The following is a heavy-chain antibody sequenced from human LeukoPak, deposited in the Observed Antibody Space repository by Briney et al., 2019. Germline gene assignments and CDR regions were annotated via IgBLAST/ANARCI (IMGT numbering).Heavy chain of an antibody. CDR2: INHSGST. CDR1: GGSFSGYY. Sequence: SETLSLTCAVYGGSFSGYYWSWIRQPPGKGLEWIGEINHSGSTNYNPSLKSRVTISVDTSKDQFSLKLGSVTAADTAVYYCARGESSGYPFDYWGQEPLVPVPS. J-gene: IGHJ4*02. V-gene: IGHV4-34*01. CDR3: ARGESSGYPFDY. D-gene: IGHD3-22*01.